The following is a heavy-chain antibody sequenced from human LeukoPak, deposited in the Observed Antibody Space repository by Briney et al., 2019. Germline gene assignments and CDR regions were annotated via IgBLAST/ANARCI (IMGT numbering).Heavy chain of an antibody. Sequence: PSETLSLTCAVSGGSISSSNWWSWVRQPPGKGLEWIGEIYHSGSTNYNPSLKSRVTISVDKSKNQFSLKLSSVTAADTAVYYCARARDYYGSGSYYDYWGQGTLVTVSS. J-gene: IGHJ4*02. V-gene: IGHV4-4*02. CDR3: ARARDYYGSGSYYDY. D-gene: IGHD3-10*01. CDR2: IYHSGST. CDR1: GGSISSSNW.